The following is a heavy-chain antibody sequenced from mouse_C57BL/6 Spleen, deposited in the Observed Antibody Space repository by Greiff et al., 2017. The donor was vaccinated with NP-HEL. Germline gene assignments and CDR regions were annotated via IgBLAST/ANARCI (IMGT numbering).Heavy chain of an antibody. D-gene: IGHD1-1*01. CDR3: ARSDYGSSYDWYFDV. CDR1: GYTFTDYN. CDR2: INPNNGGT. V-gene: IGHV1-18*01. J-gene: IGHJ1*03. Sequence: EVQLKESGPELVKPGASVKIPCKAPGYTFTDYNMDWVKQSHGKSLEWIGDINPNNGGTIYNQKFKGKATLTVDKSSSTAYMELRSLTSEDTAVYYCARSDYGSSYDWYFDVWGTGTTVTVSS.